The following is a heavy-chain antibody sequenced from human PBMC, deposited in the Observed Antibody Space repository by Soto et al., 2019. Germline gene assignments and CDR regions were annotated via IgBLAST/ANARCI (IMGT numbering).Heavy chain of an antibody. CDR1: GGSISSYY. CDR2: IYYSGST. V-gene: IGHV4-59*01. J-gene: IGHJ6*02. CDR3: AISFSGYYYYYGRAF. Sequence: SETLSLTCTVSGGSISSYYWSWIRQPPGKGLEWIGYIYYSGSTNYNPSLKSRVTISVDTSKNQFSLKLSSVTAADTAVYYCAISFSGYYYYYGRAFRGQGTTDTVSS. D-gene: IGHD1-26*01.